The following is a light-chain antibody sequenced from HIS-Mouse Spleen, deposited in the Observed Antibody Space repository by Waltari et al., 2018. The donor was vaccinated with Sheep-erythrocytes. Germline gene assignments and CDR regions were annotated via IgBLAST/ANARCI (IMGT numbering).Light chain of an antibody. CDR3: SSYTSSSTPVV. Sequence: QSALTQPASVSGSPGQSITISCTGTSSDVGGYNYVSWYQQHPGKAPKLMIYEVSNRPSGVCNRCSGSKSGNTASLTISGLQAEDEADYYCSSYTSSSTPVVFGGGTKLTVL. J-gene: IGLJ2*01. CDR2: EVS. CDR1: SSDVGGYNY. V-gene: IGLV2-14*01.